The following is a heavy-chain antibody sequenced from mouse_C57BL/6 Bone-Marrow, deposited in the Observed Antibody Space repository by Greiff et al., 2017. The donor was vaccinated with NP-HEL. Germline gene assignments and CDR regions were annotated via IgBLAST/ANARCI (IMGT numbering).Heavy chain of an antibody. Sequence: EVKLQESGPGMVKPSQSLSLTCTVTGYSITSGYDWHWIRHFPGNKLEWMGYISYSGSTNYNPSLKSRISITHDTSKNHFFLKLNSVTTEDTATYYCARGYYGNYRLDYWGQGTTLTVSS. CDR2: ISYSGST. D-gene: IGHD2-1*01. V-gene: IGHV3-1*01. CDR3: ARGYYGNYRLDY. J-gene: IGHJ2*01. CDR1: GYSITSGYD.